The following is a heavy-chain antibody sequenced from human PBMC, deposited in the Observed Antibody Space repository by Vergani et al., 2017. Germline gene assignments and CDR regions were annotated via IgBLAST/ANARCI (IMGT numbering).Heavy chain of an antibody. V-gene: IGHV4-39*07. D-gene: IGHD3-22*01. CDR3: ARGSNYYDSSGPFDY. CDR1: GGSISSSSYY. CDR2: IYYSGST. Sequence: QLQLQESGPGLVKPSETLSLTCTVSGGSISSSSYYWGWIRQPPGKGLEWIGSIYYSGSTYYNPSLKSRVTISVDTSKNQFSLKLSSVTAADTAVYYCARGSNYYDSSGPFDYWGQGTLVTVSS. J-gene: IGHJ4*02.